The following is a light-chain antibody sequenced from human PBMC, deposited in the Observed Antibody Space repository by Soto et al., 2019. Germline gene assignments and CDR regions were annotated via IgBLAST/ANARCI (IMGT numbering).Light chain of an antibody. Sequence: DIQMTQSPSTLSASVGDRVTITCRASQSISSWLAWYQQKQGKXXKXXIFDASSLESGVPSRFSGSGSATELTLTISSLQPDDCETYDGQQYNSYSWTFGQGTKVDIK. CDR3: QQYNSYSWT. J-gene: IGKJ1*01. V-gene: IGKV1-5*01. CDR1: QSISSW. CDR2: DAS.